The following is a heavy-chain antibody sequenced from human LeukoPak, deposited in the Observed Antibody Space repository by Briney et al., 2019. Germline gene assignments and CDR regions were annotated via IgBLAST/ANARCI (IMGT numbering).Heavy chain of an antibody. J-gene: IGHJ4*02. CDR1: GFIFKQYV. D-gene: IGHD3-3*01. Sequence: GGSLRLSCAASGFIFKQYVMSWVRQAPGKGLEWVSAISDSGATTYYADSVRGRFTISSDDSKNMLYLQMCSLRAEDMAVYYCARSLLRFGPPPRPLDYWDQGTLVTVSS. V-gene: IGHV3-23*01. CDR3: ARSLLRFGPPPRPLDY. CDR2: ISDSGATT.